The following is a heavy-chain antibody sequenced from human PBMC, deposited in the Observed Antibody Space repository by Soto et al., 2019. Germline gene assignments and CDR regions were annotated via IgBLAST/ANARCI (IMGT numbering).Heavy chain of an antibody. CDR2: IYWDDDK. J-gene: IGHJ1*01. V-gene: IGHV2-5*02. CDR3: AHAPCAYYDSSGYYYTVEYFQH. CDR1: GFSLSTSGVG. D-gene: IGHD3-22*01. Sequence: SGPTLVNPTPTLTLTCTFSGFSLSTSGVGVGWIRQPPGKALEWLALIYWDDDKRYSPSLKSRLTITKDTSKNQVVLTMTNMYPVDTATYYCAHAPCAYYDSSGYYYTVEYFQHWGQGTLVTVSS.